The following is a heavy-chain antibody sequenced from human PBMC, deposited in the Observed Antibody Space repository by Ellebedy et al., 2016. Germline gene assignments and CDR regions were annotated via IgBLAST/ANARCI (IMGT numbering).Heavy chain of an antibody. CDR1: GDSVSSNSAA. D-gene: IGHD3-10*01. CDR2: TYYRSKWYN. V-gene: IGHV6-1*01. J-gene: IGHJ4*02. CDR3: AAQPYGSGSHRTYYFDY. Sequence: SQTLSLTCXISGDSVSSNSAAWNWIRQSPSRGLEWLGRTYYRSKWYNDYAVSVKSRITINPDTSKNQFSLQLNSVTPEDTAVYYCAAQPYGSGSHRTYYFDYWGQGTLVTVSS.